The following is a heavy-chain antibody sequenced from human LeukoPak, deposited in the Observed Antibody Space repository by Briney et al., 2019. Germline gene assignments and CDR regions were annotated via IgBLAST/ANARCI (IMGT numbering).Heavy chain of an antibody. V-gene: IGHV1-2*06. CDR3: ASGYYDSSGYYYNDY. J-gene: IGHJ4*02. CDR1: GYTFTGYY. Sequence: ASVKVSCQASGYTFTGYYMHWVRQAPGQGLEWMGRINPNSGGTNYAQKFQGRVTMTRDTSISTAYMELSRLRSDDTAVYYCASGYYDSSGYYYNDYWGQGTLVTVSS. CDR2: INPNSGGT. D-gene: IGHD3-22*01.